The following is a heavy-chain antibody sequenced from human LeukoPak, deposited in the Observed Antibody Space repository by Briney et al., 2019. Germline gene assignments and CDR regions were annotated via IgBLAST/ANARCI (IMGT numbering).Heavy chain of an antibody. CDR1: GGSISNYY. V-gene: IGHV4-59*01. J-gene: IGHJ6*03. CDR3: AGSYYYYMDV. CDR2: ISYIGST. Sequence: SETLSLTCTVSGGSISNYYWSWIRQPPGKGLEWIGYISYIGSTNYNPSLKSRVTISEDTSKNQFSLKLSSVTAADTAVYYCAGSYYYYMDVWGKGTTATVSS.